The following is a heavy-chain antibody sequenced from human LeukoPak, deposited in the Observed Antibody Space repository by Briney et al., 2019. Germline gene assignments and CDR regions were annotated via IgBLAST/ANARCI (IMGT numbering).Heavy chain of an antibody. CDR3: ASLRAYCSGGSCGAFDI. CDR2: IYYSGST. V-gene: IGHV4-59*01. Sequence: SETLSLTCTVSGGSISSYYWSWIRQPPGKGLEWIGYIYYSGSTNYNPSLKSRVTISVDTSKNQFSLKLSSVTAADTAVYYCASLRAYCSGGSCGAFDIWGQGTMVTVSS. CDR1: GGSISSYY. J-gene: IGHJ3*02. D-gene: IGHD2-15*01.